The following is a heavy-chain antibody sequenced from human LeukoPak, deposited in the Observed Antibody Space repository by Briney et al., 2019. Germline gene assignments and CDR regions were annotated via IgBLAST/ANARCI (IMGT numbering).Heavy chain of an antibody. CDR1: GFTFSSYA. Sequence: GGSLRLSCAASGFTFSSYAMSWVRQAPGKGLEWVSAISGSGGSTYYADSVKGRFTISRDNSKNTPYLQMNSLRAEDTAVYYCAEVRFLEWLATPVSAFDIWGQGTMVTVSS. D-gene: IGHD3-3*01. CDR3: AEVRFLEWLATPVSAFDI. CDR2: ISGSGGST. J-gene: IGHJ3*02. V-gene: IGHV3-23*01.